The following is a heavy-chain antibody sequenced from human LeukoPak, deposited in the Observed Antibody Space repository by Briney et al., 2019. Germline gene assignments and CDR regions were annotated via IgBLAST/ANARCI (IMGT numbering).Heavy chain of an antibody. V-gene: IGHV3-53*01. J-gene: IGHJ3*02. CDR1: GFTVSSNY. CDR3: ARDVYSSGPNAFDI. CDR2: IYSGGST. Sequence: PGGSLRLSCAASGFTVSSNYMSWVRQAPGKGLEWVSVIYSGGSTYYADSVKGRFTISRDNSKNTLYLQMNSLRAEDTAVYYCARDVYSSGPNAFDIWGQGTMVTVSS. D-gene: IGHD6-19*01.